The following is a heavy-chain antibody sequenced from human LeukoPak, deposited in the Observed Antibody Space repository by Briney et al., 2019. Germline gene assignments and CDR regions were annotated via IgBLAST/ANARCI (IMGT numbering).Heavy chain of an antibody. J-gene: IGHJ4*02. Sequence: ASVKVSCKASGYTFTGYNMHWVRQAPGQGLGWMGWINPNSGGTNYAQKFQGRVTMTRDTSISTAYMELSRLRSDDTAVYYCARDGLGISHPFDYWGQGTLVTVSS. D-gene: IGHD6-13*01. CDR2: INPNSGGT. CDR3: ARDGLGISHPFDY. CDR1: GYTFTGYN. V-gene: IGHV1-2*02.